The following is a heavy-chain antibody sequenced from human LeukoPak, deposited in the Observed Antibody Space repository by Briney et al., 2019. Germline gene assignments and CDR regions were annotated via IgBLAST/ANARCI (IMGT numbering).Heavy chain of an antibody. D-gene: IGHD3-10*01. CDR1: GFTFSSYG. J-gene: IGHJ6*03. V-gene: IGHV3-30*02. CDR2: IRYDGSNK. CDR3: AKSYGSGIYYYYMDV. Sequence: GGSLRLSCAAPGFTFSSYGMHWVRQAPGKGLEGVAFIRYDGSNKYYADSVKGRFTISRDNSKNTLYLQMNSLRAEDTAVYYCAKSYGSGIYYYYMDVWGKGTTVTVSS.